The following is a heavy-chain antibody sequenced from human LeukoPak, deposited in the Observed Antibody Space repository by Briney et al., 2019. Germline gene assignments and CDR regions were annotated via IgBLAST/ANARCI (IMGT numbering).Heavy chain of an antibody. CDR1: GFTFSNAW. CDR2: IKSKTDGGTT. V-gene: IGHV3-15*01. D-gene: IGHD3-22*01. Sequence: GGSLRLSCAASGFTFSNAWMSWVRQAPGKGLEWVGRIKSKTDGGTTDYAAPVKGRFTISRDNSKNTLYLQMNSLRAEDTAVYYCAKESGRTMIVYYFDYWGQGTLVTVSS. CDR3: AKESGRTMIVYYFDY. J-gene: IGHJ4*02.